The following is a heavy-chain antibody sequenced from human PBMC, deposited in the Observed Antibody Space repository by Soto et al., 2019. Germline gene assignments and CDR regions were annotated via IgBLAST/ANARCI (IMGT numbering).Heavy chain of an antibody. Sequence: SVKVSCKASGGTFSSYGISWGRQAPGQGLEWMGGIIPIFGTANYAQKFQGRVTITADESTSTAYMELSSLRSEDTAVYYCARETGTTPWFDPWGQGTLVTVSS. CDR3: ARETGTTPWFDP. V-gene: IGHV1-69*13. CDR1: GGTFSSYG. CDR2: IIPIFGTA. J-gene: IGHJ5*02. D-gene: IGHD1-7*01.